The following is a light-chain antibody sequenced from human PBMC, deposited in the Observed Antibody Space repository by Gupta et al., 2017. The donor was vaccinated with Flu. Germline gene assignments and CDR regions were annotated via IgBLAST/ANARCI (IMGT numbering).Light chain of an antibody. CDR1: QSISSY. CDR3: QQSYTSPLT. V-gene: IGKV1-39*01. Sequence: QMPQSPSSLSASVGDRVTITCRASQSISSYVNWYQQTPGKAPKFLIYSASNLQNGVSSRFSGRGSGTDFTLTISSLQPEDVATYYCQQSYTSPLTFGGGTKVEI. J-gene: IGKJ4*01. CDR2: SAS.